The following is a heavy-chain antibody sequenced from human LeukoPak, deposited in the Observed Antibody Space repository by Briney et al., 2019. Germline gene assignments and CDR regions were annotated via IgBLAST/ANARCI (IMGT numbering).Heavy chain of an antibody. J-gene: IGHJ4*02. CDR1: GFTFNTFN. V-gene: IGHV3-21*01. Sequence: GGSLRLSCAASGFTFNTFNMNWVRKAPGKGLEWVSSITSGGDYIYYADSVKGRFTTSRDNAKNSLSLQLNSLRVEDTAVYYCARGHYDVLAASYKWTPDYWGQGTLVTVSS. CDR3: ARGHYDVLAASYKWTPDY. D-gene: IGHD3-9*01. CDR2: ITSGGDYI.